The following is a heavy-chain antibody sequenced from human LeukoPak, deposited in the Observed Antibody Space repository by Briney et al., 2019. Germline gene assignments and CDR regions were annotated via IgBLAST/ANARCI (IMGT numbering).Heavy chain of an antibody. V-gene: IGHV1-18*01. CDR3: ARDSHVWGSFLPKSPRYYYYGMDV. D-gene: IGHD3-16*01. CDR2: ISPYNGNT. J-gene: IGHJ6*02. Sequence: VASVKVSCKASGYTFTNYAITWVRQAPGQGLEWMGWISPYNGNTNFAQNLQGRVTMTTDTSTSTAYMELRSLRSDDTAVYYCARDSHVWGSFLPKSPRYYYYGMDVWGQGTTVTVSS. CDR1: GYTFTNYA.